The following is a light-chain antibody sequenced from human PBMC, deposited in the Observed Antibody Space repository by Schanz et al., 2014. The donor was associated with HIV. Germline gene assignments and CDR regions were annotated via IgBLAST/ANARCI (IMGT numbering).Light chain of an antibody. J-gene: IGLJ3*02. CDR2: DVT. CDR3: CSYAGSSTWV. CDR1: SSDVGPYNY. V-gene: IGLV2-23*02. Sequence: QSVLTQPASVSGSPGQSITLSCTGTSSDVGPYNYVSWYQQHPGEAPKLLIHDVTTRPSGVSSRFSGSKSGNTASLTISGLQAEDEADYYCCSYAGSSTWVFGGGTKLTVL.